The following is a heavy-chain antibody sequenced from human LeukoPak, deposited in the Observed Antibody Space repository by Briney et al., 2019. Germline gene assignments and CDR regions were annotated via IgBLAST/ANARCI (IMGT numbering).Heavy chain of an antibody. J-gene: IGHJ4*02. D-gene: IGHD4-17*01. CDR1: GFTFSTYW. CDR3: ARAPYGENY. CDR2: IKEDGSEK. Sequence: PGGSLRLCCAASGFTFSTYWMIWVRQAPGKGLEWVANIKEDGSEKYYVDSVKGRFTISRDNAKNSLYLQMNSLRVEDTAVYYCARAPYGENYWGQGTLVTVSS. V-gene: IGHV3-7*01.